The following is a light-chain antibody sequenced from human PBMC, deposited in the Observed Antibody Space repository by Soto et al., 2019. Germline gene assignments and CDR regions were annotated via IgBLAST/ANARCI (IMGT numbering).Light chain of an antibody. Sequence: EIVMTQSPATLSLFPGERATLSFRASQSVSSNLAWYQQKPGQAPRLLMYDASKRATGIPARFSGSGSGTDFTLTISSLEPEDFAVYYCPQYESSPRTFGQGTKVDIK. CDR3: PQYESSPRT. CDR2: DAS. J-gene: IGKJ1*01. V-gene: IGKV3D-15*01. CDR1: QSVSSN.